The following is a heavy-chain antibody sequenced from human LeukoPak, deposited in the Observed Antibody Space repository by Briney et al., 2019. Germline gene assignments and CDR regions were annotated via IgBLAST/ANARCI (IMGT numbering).Heavy chain of an antibody. Sequence: GGSLRLSCAASGFTFSSYGMHWVRQAPGKGLQWVAVIWYGGSNKYYADSVKGRFTISRDNSKNTLYLQMNSLRAEDTAVYYCARDRDNWNDSSYYYYGMDVWGKGTTVTVSS. CDR3: ARDRDNWNDSSYYYYGMDV. J-gene: IGHJ6*04. CDR2: IWYGGSNK. D-gene: IGHD1-1*01. CDR1: GFTFSSYG. V-gene: IGHV3-33*01.